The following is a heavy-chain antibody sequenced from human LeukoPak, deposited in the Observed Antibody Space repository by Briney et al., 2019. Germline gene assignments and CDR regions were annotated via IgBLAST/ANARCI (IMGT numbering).Heavy chain of an antibody. Sequence: GGSLRLSCAASGFTVSSNYMSWVRQAPGKGLEWVSVIYSGGSTYYADSVKGRFTISRDNSKNTLYLQMNSLRAEDTAVYYCARAYSSGEGVDYWGQGTLVTVSS. D-gene: IGHD6-19*01. CDR1: GFTVSSNY. J-gene: IGHJ4*02. CDR3: ARAYSSGEGVDY. V-gene: IGHV3-53*01. CDR2: IYSGGST.